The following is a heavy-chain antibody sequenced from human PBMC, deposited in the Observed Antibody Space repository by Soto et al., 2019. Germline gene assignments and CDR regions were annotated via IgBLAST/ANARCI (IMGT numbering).Heavy chain of an antibody. CDR3: ARSGPDAFDI. Sequence: GGSLRLSFAASGFTFSSYSMNWVRQAPGKGLEWVSSISSSSSYIYYADSVKGRFTISRDNAKNSLYLQMNSLRAEDTAVYYCARSGPDAFDIWGQGTMVTVSS. J-gene: IGHJ3*02. CDR1: GFTFSSYS. V-gene: IGHV3-21*01. CDR2: ISSSSSYI. D-gene: IGHD7-27*01.